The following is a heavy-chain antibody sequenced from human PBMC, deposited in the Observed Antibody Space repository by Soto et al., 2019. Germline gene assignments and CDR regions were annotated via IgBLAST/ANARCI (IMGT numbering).Heavy chain of an antibody. CDR2: IGANGGGT. CDR1: GFTFSSFF. V-gene: IGHV3-23*01. J-gene: IGHJ3*01. Sequence: EVQLLEPGGGLVQPGGSLRLSCAASGFTFSSFFMSWVRQAPGKGLDWVSGIGANGGGTYYADSVKGRFIISRDNSKNALYLQRNSLRAEDTSVYYCARDPDGDFLGAFDCGGQKTMVTVSS. D-gene: IGHD4-17*01. CDR3: ARDPDGDFLGAFDC.